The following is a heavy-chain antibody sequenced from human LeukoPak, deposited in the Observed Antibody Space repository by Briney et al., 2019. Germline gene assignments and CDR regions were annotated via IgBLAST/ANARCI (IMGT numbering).Heavy chain of an antibody. V-gene: IGHV3-23*01. CDR1: GFTFTTYW. CDR3: AKLVPSDDFWSGYLGWFDP. Sequence: GGSLRLSCAASGFTFTTYWMTWVRQAPGKGLEWVSVISGSGGSTYSADSVKGRFTISRDNSKNTLYLQMNTLTAEDTAVYYCAKLVPSDDFWSGYLGWFDPWGQGTLVTVSS. D-gene: IGHD3-3*01. J-gene: IGHJ5*02. CDR2: ISGSGGST.